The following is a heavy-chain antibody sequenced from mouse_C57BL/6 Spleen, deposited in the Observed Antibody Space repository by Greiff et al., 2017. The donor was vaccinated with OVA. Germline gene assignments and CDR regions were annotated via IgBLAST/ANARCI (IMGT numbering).Heavy chain of an antibody. J-gene: IGHJ1*03. CDR1: GYTFTSYW. D-gene: IGHD1-1*01. CDR2: IHPNSGST. Sequence: QVQLQQPGAELVKPGASVKLSCKASGYTFTSYWMHWVKQRPGQGLEWIGMIHPNSGSTNYNEKFKSKATLTVDKSSSTAYMQLSSLTSEDSAVYYCARLDYGSSYNGYFDVWGTGTTVTVSS. CDR3: ARLDYGSSYNGYFDV. V-gene: IGHV1-64*01.